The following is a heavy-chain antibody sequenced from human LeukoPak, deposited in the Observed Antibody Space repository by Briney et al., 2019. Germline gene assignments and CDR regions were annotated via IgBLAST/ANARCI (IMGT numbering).Heavy chain of an antibody. CDR3: ARSGTTVTASDY. CDR1: GGSISSSNW. Sequence: SETLSLTCAVSGGSISSSNWWSWVRQPPGKGLEWIGEIHHSGSTNYNPSLKSRVTISVDKSKNQFSLKLSSVTAADTAVYYCARSGTTVTASDYWGQGTLVTVSS. D-gene: IGHD4-17*01. V-gene: IGHV4-4*02. J-gene: IGHJ4*02. CDR2: IHHSGST.